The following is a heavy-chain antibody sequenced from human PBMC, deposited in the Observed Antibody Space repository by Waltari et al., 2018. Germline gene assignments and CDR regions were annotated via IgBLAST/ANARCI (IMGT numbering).Heavy chain of an antibody. V-gene: IGHV4-34*01. CDR1: GGSFSGYY. Sequence: QVQLQQWGAGLLKPSETLSLTCAVYGGSFSGYYWSWIRQPPGKGLEWIGEINHSGSTNYNPSLKSRVTISVDTSKNQFSLKLSSVTAADTAVYYCARGDSSTEKNWFDPWGQGTLVTVSS. CDR2: INHSGST. J-gene: IGHJ5*02. CDR3: ARGDSSTEKNWFDP. D-gene: IGHD6-13*01.